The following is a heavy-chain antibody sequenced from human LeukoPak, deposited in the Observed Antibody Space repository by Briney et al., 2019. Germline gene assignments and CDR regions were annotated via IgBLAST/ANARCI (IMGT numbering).Heavy chain of an antibody. J-gene: IGHJ4*02. CDR1: GFTFSSYV. CDR2: VSGSGVST. D-gene: IGHD5-12*01. CDR3: AKWLDLN. V-gene: IGHV3-23*01. Sequence: GGSLRLSCAASGFTFSSYVMTWVRQAPGRGLEWVSGVSGSGVSTYYADSVKGRFTISRDNSKNTLYLQMNSLRAEDTAVYYCAKWLDLNWGQGTLVTVSS.